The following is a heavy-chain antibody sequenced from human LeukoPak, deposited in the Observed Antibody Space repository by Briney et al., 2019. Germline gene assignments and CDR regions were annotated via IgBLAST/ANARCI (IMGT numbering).Heavy chain of an antibody. D-gene: IGHD3-22*01. J-gene: IGHJ4*02. Sequence: PGGSLRLSCAAAGFTFSSYAMSWVRQAPGKGLEWVSAISSSSGSTYYADSVKGRFTISRDNSKNTLYLQMNSLRAEDTAVYYCAKSRGYYDSSGYYAPNSFDYWGQGTLVTVSS. CDR3: AKSRGYYDSSGYYAPNSFDY. V-gene: IGHV3-23*01. CDR1: GFTFSSYA. CDR2: ISSSSGST.